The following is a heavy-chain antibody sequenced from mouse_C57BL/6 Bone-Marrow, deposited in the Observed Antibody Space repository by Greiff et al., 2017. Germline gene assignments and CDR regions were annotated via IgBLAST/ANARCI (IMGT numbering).Heavy chain of an antibody. J-gene: IGHJ3*01. Sequence: QVQLKQSGAELVRPGASVTLSCKASGYTFTDYEMHWVKQTPVHGLEWIGAIDPETGGTAYNQKFKGKAILTADKSSSTAYMELRSLISEDSAVYYCTRRYYGSSPFAYWGQGTLVTVSA. CDR1: GYTFTDYE. CDR3: TRRYYGSSPFAY. V-gene: IGHV1-15*01. D-gene: IGHD1-1*01. CDR2: IDPETGGT.